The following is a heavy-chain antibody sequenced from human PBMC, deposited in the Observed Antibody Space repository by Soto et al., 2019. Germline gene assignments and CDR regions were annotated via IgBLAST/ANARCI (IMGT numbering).Heavy chain of an antibody. CDR3: ARDAIVVESVAMAVRSSWSPPLDY. CDR1: GYTFTSYY. D-gene: IGHD6-13*01. CDR2: INPSGGST. J-gene: IGHJ4*02. V-gene: IGHV1-46*03. Sequence: QVQLVQTGAEVKKPGASVKVSCKASGYTFTSYYMHWVRQAPGQGLEWMGIINPSGGSTSYAQKFQGRVTMTRDTSTSTDYMELSSLRSEDTAVYYCARDAIVVESVAMAVRSSWSPPLDYWGQGTLVTVSS.